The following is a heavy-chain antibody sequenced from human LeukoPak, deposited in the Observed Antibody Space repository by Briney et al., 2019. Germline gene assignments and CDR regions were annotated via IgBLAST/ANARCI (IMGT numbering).Heavy chain of an antibody. V-gene: IGHV1-8*03. CDR1: GYTFTSYD. D-gene: IGHD3-3*01. CDR2: MDPNSGNT. CDR3: ARGALNDFWSGFSAGFDP. Sequence: ASVKVSCKASGYTFTSYDINWVRQATGQGLEWMGWMDPNSGNTGYAQKFQGRVTITRNTSISTAYMELSSLRSEDTAVYYCARGALNDFWSGFSAGFDPWGQGTLVTVSS. J-gene: IGHJ5*02.